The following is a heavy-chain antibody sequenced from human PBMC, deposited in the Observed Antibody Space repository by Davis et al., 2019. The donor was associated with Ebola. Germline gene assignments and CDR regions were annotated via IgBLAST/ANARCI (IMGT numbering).Heavy chain of an antibody. D-gene: IGHD6-13*01. V-gene: IGHV3-21*01. Sequence: GESLKISCAASGFTFSSYSMNWVRQAPGKGLEWVSSISSSSSYIYYADSVKGRFTISRDNSKKTLYLQMNSLRVEDTAIYYCARGRSAAGTPDSDYWGQGTLVTVSS. CDR1: GFTFSSYS. CDR2: ISSSSSYI. CDR3: ARGRSAAGTPDSDY. J-gene: IGHJ4*02.